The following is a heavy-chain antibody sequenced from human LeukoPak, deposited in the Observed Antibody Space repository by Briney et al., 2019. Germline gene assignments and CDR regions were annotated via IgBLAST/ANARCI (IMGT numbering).Heavy chain of an antibody. CDR3: ARLGRGAFDI. CDR2: IYYSGST. J-gene: IGHJ3*02. Sequence: SETLSLTCTVSGGSIGSYYWSWIRQPPGKGLEWIGYIYYSGSTNYNPSLKSRATISVDTSKNQFSLKLSSVTAADTAVYYCARLGRGAFDIWGQGTMVTVSS. D-gene: IGHD7-27*01. CDR1: GGSIGSYY. V-gene: IGHV4-59*01.